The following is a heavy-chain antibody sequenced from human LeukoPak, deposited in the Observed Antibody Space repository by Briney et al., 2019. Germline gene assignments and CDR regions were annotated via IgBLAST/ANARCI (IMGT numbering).Heavy chain of an antibody. V-gene: IGHV3-21*01. CDR2: ISSSGSYK. Sequence: GGSLRLSCVASGFTSSSYSMNWVRQAPGKGLEWVSSISSSGSYKYYTDSVKGRFTISRDNANNSLYLQMNSLRAEDTAVYYCARSAAGTYYWGQGTLVTVSS. D-gene: IGHD1-1*01. J-gene: IGHJ4*02. CDR1: GFTSSSYS. CDR3: ARSAAGTYY.